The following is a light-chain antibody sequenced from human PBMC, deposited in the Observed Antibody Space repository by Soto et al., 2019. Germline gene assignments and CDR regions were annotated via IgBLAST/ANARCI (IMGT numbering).Light chain of an antibody. CDR1: QSVSSSY. Sequence: EIVLTQSPGTLSLSPGERATLSCRASQSVSSSYLAWYQQKPGQAPRLLIYGASSRATGIPDRFSGSGSGTHFPLTISRPEPYDFAVYYFQQYRSSRTFGQGTKVEIK. V-gene: IGKV3-20*01. CDR2: GAS. J-gene: IGKJ1*01. CDR3: QQYRSSRT.